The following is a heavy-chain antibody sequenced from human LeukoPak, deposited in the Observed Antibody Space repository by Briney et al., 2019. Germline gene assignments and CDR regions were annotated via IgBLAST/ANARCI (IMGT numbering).Heavy chain of an antibody. D-gene: IGHD3-22*01. CDR2: INPSGGST. J-gene: IGHJ4*02. V-gene: IGHV1-46*01. Sequence: ASVNASCQASGYSFSSYYMIWVRQAPGQGLEWMGIINPSGGSTYYAQKFQGRVTMTRDMSTRTVYMELSSLRSEDTALYYCASGSHVRVYDSNPDYGQYWGEGNLVTVSS. CDR1: GYSFSSYY. CDR3: ASGSHVRVYDSNPDYGQY.